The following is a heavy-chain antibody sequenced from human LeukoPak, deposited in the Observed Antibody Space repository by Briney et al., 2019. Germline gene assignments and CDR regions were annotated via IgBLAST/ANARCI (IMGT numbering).Heavy chain of an antibody. J-gene: IGHJ4*02. Sequence: GGSLRLSCAASGFTVSSNYMNWVRQAPGKGLEWVSVITSGGNTYYADSVKGRFTTSRDNSKNTLYVQMNSLRAEDTAIYYCARGRGYRDYDRPLDYWGQGTLVTVSS. V-gene: IGHV3-53*01. CDR1: GFTVSSNY. CDR3: ARGRGYRDYDRPLDY. D-gene: IGHD5-12*01. CDR2: ITSGGNT.